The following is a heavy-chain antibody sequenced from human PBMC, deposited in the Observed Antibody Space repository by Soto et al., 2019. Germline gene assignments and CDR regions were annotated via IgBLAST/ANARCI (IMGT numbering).Heavy chain of an antibody. CDR1: GYSFTSYW. J-gene: IGHJ4*02. CDR3: ARHLRSGGSRSGFDY. V-gene: IGHV5-51*01. D-gene: IGHD2-15*01. Sequence: GESLKISCKGSGYSFTSYWIGWVRQMPGKGLEWMGIIYPGDSETRYSPSFQGQVTVPADKSISTAYLQWSSLKTSDTAMYFCARHLRSGGSRSGFDYWGQGSLVTVSS. CDR2: IYPGDSET.